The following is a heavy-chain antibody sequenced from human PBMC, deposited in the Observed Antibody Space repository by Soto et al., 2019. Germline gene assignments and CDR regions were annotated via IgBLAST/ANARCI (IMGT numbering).Heavy chain of an antibody. CDR3: ARLSRYDFWSGYYNTPDY. CDR1: GGSISSGGYY. CDR2: IYYSGST. J-gene: IGHJ4*02. Sequence: TLSLTCTVSGGSISSGGYYGSWIRQHPGKGLEWIGYIYYSGSTYYNPSLKSRVTISVDTSKDQFSLKLSSVTAADTAVYYCARLSRYDFWSGYYNTPDYWGQGTLVTVSS. D-gene: IGHD3-3*01. V-gene: IGHV4-31*03.